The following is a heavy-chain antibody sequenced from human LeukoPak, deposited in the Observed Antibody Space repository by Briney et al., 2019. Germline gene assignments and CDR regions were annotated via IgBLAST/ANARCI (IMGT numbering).Heavy chain of an antibody. CDR1: GFTVSSNY. D-gene: IGHD3/OR15-3a*01. CDR3: ARDSVDFDAFDI. J-gene: IGHJ3*02. V-gene: IGHV3-66*01. Sequence: GRSLRLSCAASGFTVSSNYMSWVRQAPGKGLEWVSVIYSGGSTYYADSVKGRFTISRDNSKNTLYLQMNSLRAEDTAVYYRARDSVDFDAFDIWGQGTMVTVSS. CDR2: IYSGGST.